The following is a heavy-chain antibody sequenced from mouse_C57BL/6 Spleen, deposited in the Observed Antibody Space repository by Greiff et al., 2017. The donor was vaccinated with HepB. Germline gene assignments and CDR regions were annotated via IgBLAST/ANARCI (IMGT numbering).Heavy chain of an antibody. D-gene: IGHD1-1*01. V-gene: IGHV5-15*04. CDR2: ISNLAYSI. J-gene: IGHJ1*03. CDR1: GFTFSDYG. Sequence: EVMLVESGGGLVQPGGSLKLSCAASGFTFSDYGMAWVRQAPRKGPEWVAFISNLAYSIYYADTVTGRFTISRENAKNTLYLEMSSLRSEDTAMYYCARQVTVVATDWYFDVWGTGTTVTVSS. CDR3: ARQVTVVATDWYFDV.